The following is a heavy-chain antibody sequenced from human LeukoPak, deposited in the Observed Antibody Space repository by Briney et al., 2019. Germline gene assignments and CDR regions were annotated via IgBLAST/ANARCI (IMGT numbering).Heavy chain of an antibody. CDR1: GFTFSSYG. D-gene: IGHD1-26*01. CDR3: ANPGSAGATYMIDY. V-gene: IGHV3-30*02. J-gene: IGHJ4*02. Sequence: GGSLRLSCAASGFTFSSYGMHWVRQAPGKGLEWVAFIRYDGSNKYYADSVKGRFTISRDNSKNTLYLQMNSLRAEDTAVYYCANPGSAGATYMIDYWGQGTLVTVSS. CDR2: IRYDGSNK.